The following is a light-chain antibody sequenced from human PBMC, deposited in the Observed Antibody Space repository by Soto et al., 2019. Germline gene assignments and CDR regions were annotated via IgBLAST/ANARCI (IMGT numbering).Light chain of an antibody. Sequence: DIQMTQSPSTLSASVGDRVTITCRASQSISIWLAWYQQKPGKAPKLLIYKASSLESGVPSRFSGSGSGTEFTLTISSLQPDDFATYYCQQYDSFSRTFGPGTKVEIK. J-gene: IGKJ1*01. CDR3: QQYDSFSRT. CDR2: KAS. V-gene: IGKV1-5*03. CDR1: QSISIW.